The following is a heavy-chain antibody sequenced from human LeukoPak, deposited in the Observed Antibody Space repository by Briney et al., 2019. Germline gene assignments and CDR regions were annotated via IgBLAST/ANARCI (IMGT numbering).Heavy chain of an antibody. V-gene: IGHV3-30-3*01. J-gene: IGHJ4*02. D-gene: IGHD7-27*01. CDR1: GFTFSSYT. CDR3: AKDPFNWGFYFDY. CDR2: ISYDESTK. Sequence: PGGSLRLSCEASGFTFSSYTMHWVRQAPGKGLEWVALISYDESTKYSADSVKGRFTISRDNSKNTLYLQMNSLKPEDTGVYYCAKDPFNWGFYFDYWGQGALVTVSS.